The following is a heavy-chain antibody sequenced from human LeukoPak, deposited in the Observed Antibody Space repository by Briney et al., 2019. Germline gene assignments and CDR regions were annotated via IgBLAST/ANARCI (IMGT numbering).Heavy chain of an antibody. D-gene: IGHD2-2*01. CDR1: GYTLNELP. J-gene: IGHJ4*02. CDR2: FDPESGET. V-gene: IGHV1-24*01. CDR3: ATDTEPGGIVVVPAAL. Sequence: ASVKVSCKVSGYTLNELPMHWVRQAPGKGLEWMGGFDPESGETIYPQKFQGRVTMTEDTSTDTAYMELSSLRSEDTAVYYSATDTEPGGIVVVPAALWGQGTLVTVSS.